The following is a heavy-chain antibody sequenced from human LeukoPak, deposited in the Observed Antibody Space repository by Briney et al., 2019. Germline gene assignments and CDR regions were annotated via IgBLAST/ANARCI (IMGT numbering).Heavy chain of an antibody. Sequence: GGSLRLSCAASGFTFSTYAMNWVRQAPGKGLEWVSSISSSSSYIYYADSVKGRFTISRDNAKNSLYLQMNSLRAEDTAVYYCARGYFRDGYKTKSNLDYWGQGTLVTVSS. CDR2: ISSSSSYI. CDR1: GFTFSTYA. D-gene: IGHD5-24*01. V-gene: IGHV3-21*01. J-gene: IGHJ4*02. CDR3: ARGYFRDGYKTKSNLDY.